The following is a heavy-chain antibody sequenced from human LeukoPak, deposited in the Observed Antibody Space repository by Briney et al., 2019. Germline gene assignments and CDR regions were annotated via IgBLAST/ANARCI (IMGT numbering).Heavy chain of an antibody. D-gene: IGHD3-22*01. CDR1: GGSISSYY. CDR2: IYTSGST. CDR3: AREDYDSSGYYTPAFDY. V-gene: IGHV4-4*07. Sequence: SETLSLTCTASGGSISSYYWSWIRQPAGKGLEWIGRIYTSGSTNYNPSLKSRVTMSVDTSKNQFSLKLSSVTAADTAVYYCAREDYDSSGYYTPAFDYWGQGTLVTVSS. J-gene: IGHJ4*02.